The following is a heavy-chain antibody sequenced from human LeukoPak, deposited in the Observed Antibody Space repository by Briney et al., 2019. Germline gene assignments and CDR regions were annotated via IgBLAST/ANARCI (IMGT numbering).Heavy chain of an antibody. J-gene: IGHJ5*02. CDR2: ISAYNGNT. D-gene: IGHD3-3*01. CDR3: ARGFDHYDFWSGFPASGEWFDP. V-gene: IGHV1-18*04. Sequence: ASVKVSCKASGYTFTGYYMHWVRQAPGQGLEWMGWISAYNGNTNYAQKLQGRVTMTTDTSTSTAYMELRSLRSDDTAVYYCARGFDHYDFWSGFPASGEWFDPWGQGTLVTVSS. CDR1: GYTFTGYY.